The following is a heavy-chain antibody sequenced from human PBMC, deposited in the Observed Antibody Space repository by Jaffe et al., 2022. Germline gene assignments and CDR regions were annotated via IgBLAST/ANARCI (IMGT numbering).Heavy chain of an antibody. D-gene: IGHD3-3*01. J-gene: IGHJ5*02. CDR2: IYWNDDK. V-gene: IGHV2-5*01. CDR1: GFSLSTSGVG. CDR3: AHRPRYPTTTYYDFWSGYYTDSPKYNWFDP. Sequence: QITLKESGPTLVKPTQTLTLTCTFSGFSLSTSGVGVGWIRQPPGKALEWLALIYWNDDKRYSPSLKSRLTITKDTSKNQVVLTMTNMDPVDTATYYCAHRPRYPTTTYYDFWSGYYTDSPKYNWFDPWGQGTLVTVSS.